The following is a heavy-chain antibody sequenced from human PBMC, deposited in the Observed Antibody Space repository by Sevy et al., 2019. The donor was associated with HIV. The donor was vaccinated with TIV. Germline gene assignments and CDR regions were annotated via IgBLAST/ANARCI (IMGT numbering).Heavy chain of an antibody. D-gene: IGHD3-9*01. CDR2: IKEDGSQK. J-gene: IGHJ4*02. CDR1: GFSFSKYW. CDR3: AGDPDILSGYPSHYFDS. Sequence: GGSLRLSCAASGFSFSKYWMSWVRQAPGKGLEWVANIKEDGSQKNYLESVKGRFTISRDNAKNLLYLQMNNLRADDTAVYYCAGDPDILSGYPSHYFDSWGQGTLVTVSS. V-gene: IGHV3-7*01.